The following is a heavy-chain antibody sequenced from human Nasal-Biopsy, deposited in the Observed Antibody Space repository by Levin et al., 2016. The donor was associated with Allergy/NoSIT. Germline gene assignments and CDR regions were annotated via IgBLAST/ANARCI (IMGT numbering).Heavy chain of an antibody. CDR3: ARVLLNELPSDGFDI. J-gene: IGHJ3*02. D-gene: IGHD2-15*01. Sequence: GSLRLSCTVSPGYISFYFWNWIRQPAGKGLEWIGRIYVSGRTNYNPSLNSRVTMSLDTSKNQFSVRLTSVTAADTAMYYCARVLLNELPSDGFDIWGRGTEVTVSS. V-gene: IGHV4-4*07. CDR1: PGYISFYF. CDR2: IYVSGRT.